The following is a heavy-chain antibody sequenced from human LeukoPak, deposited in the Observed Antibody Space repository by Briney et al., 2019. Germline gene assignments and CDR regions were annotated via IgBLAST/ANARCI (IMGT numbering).Heavy chain of an antibody. D-gene: IGHD3-10*01. Sequence: AGGSLRLSCAASGFTFDDYAMHWVRQAPGKGLEWVSGISWNSGSIGYADSVKGRFTISRDNAKNSLYLQMNSLRAEDTALYYCAKGGLLWFGEFTNWGQGTLVTVSS. V-gene: IGHV3-9*01. J-gene: IGHJ4*02. CDR1: GFTFDDYA. CDR3: AKGGLLWFGEFTN. CDR2: ISWNSGSI.